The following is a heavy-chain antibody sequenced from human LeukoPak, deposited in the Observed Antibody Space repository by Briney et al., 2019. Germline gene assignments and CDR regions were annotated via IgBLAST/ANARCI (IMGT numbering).Heavy chain of an antibody. CDR2: ISSSSYI. V-gene: IGHV3-21*01. CDR3: AIDPYYDILTGYYTDGY. Sequence: GGSLRLSCAASGFTFSSYSMNWVRQAPGMGLEWVSSISSSSYIYYADSVKGRFTISRDNAKNSLYLQMNSLRAEDTAVYYCAIDPYYDILTGYYTDGYWGQGTLVTVSS. D-gene: IGHD3-9*01. CDR1: GFTFSSYS. J-gene: IGHJ4*02.